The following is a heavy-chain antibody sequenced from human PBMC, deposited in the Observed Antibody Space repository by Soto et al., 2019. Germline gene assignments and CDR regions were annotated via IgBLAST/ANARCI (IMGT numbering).Heavy chain of an antibody. CDR2: ISSSSSTI. Sequence: EVQLVESGGGLVQPGGSLRLSCAASGFTFSSYSMNWVRQAPGKGLEWVSYISSSSSTIYYADSVKGRLTISRDNAKNSLYQQMNSLRAEDTAVYYCARADSGYAHGYYYYGMDVWGQGTTVTVSS. V-gene: IGHV3-48*01. CDR3: ARADSGYAHGYYYYGMDV. D-gene: IGHD5-12*01. J-gene: IGHJ6*02. CDR1: GFTFSSYS.